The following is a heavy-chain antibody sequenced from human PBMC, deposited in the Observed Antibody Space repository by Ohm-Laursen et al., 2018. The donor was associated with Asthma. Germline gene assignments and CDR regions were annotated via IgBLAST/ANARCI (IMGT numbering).Heavy chain of an antibody. CDR3: AKDLGKRKGYFDY. Sequence: SLRLSCSASGFSVSNNYMSWVRQAPGKGLEWVSAISGSGGSTYYADSVKGRFTISRDNSKNTLYLQMNSLRAEDTAVYYCAKDLGKRKGYFDYWGQGTLVTVSS. CDR1: GFSVSNNY. CDR2: ISGSGGST. J-gene: IGHJ4*02. V-gene: IGHV3-23*01.